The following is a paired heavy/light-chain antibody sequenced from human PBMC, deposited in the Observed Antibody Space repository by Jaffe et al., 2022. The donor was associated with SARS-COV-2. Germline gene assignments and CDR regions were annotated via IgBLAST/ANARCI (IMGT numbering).Light chain of an antibody. CDR1: DVGAYKF. J-gene: IGLJ1*01. CDR2: EVS. V-gene: IGLV2-8*01. Sequence: QSALTQPPSASGSPGQSVTISCTGSDVGAYKFVSWYQQHSGKAPKLVLYEVSKRPSGVPDRFSGSKSGNTASLTVSGLQTDDEAHYYCSSYAGDNNYVFGTGTKVTVL. CDR3: SSYAGDNNYV.
Heavy chain of an antibody. V-gene: IGHV3-23*04. CDR1: TSTLNNYA. J-gene: IGHJ3*02. CDR3: AGEGFSI. Sequence: EVQLVESGGGLVRPGGSLRLSCAASTSTLNNYAMNWVRQAPGRGLEWVSIISRGGDLTYYGDSVKGRFIISRDNSKNMLYLQMTSLSAEDTAVYYCAGEGFSIWGQGTMVTVSA. CDR2: ISRGGDLT.